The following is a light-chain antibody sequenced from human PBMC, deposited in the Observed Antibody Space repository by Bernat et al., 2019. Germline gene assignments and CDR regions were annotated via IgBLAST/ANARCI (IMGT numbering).Light chain of an antibody. V-gene: IGKV1-5*03. CDR2: KAS. CDR3: QQYNSYSWT. CDR1: QSISSW. J-gene: IGKJ1*01. Sequence: TRAAAGGDRVTITCRASQSISSWLAWDQQKPGKAPKLLIYKASSLESGVPSRFSGSGSGTEFTLTISSLQPDEFATYYCQQYNSYSWTFGQGTKVEIK.